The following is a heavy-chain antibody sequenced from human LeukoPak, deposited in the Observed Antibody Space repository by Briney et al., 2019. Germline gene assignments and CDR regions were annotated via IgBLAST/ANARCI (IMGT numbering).Heavy chain of an antibody. D-gene: IGHD3-22*01. Sequence: SETLSLTCTVSGYSISSGYYWGWIRQPPGKGLEWIGSIFHSGSTYYNPSLKSRVTISGDTSENQFSLRLSSVTAADTAVYYCARASYSYDISGWVPFDYWGQGTLVTVSS. J-gene: IGHJ4*02. CDR1: GYSISSGYY. V-gene: IGHV4-38-2*02. CDR3: ARASYSYDISGWVPFDY. CDR2: IFHSGST.